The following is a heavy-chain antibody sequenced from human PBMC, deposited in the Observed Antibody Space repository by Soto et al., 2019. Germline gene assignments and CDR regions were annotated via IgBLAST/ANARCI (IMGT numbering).Heavy chain of an antibody. CDR3: AQSPAWKAATLDY. J-gene: IGHJ4*02. CDR2: IYWDDDK. Sequence: QITLKESGPALVQPTQTLTLTCAFSWFSLTSSGVAMGWGRQPPGWALEWLALIYWDDDKCYSPPLTSRLTITKDTNKNHVVLTMTNMDPVDTTTYYCAQSPAWKAATLDYWGQGTLVTVSS. V-gene: IGHV2-5*02. CDR1: WFSLTSSGVA. D-gene: IGHD1-1*01.